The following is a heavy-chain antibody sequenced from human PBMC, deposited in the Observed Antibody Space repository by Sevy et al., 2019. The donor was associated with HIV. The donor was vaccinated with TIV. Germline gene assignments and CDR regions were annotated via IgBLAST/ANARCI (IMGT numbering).Heavy chain of an antibody. D-gene: IGHD3-22*01. J-gene: IGHJ3*01. CDR2: ISPSGHAI. V-gene: IGHV3-48*03. CDR1: GFIFSNYE. Sequence: GGSLRLSCKASGFIFSNYEMNWVRQAPGKGLEWVSYISPSGHAIYSADSVKGRFTVSRDNAKNSLYLQMNSLRGDDTALYYCARDIDSSGYSYAFDLWGQGTMVTVSS. CDR3: ARDIDSSGYSYAFDL.